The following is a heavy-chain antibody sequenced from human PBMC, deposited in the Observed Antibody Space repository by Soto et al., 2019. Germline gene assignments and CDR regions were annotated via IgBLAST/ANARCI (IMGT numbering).Heavy chain of an antibody. J-gene: IGHJ4*02. CDR1: GYTFTGYY. Sequence: ASVKVSCKASGYTFTGYYMHWVRQAPGQGLEWMGWINPNSGGTNYAQKYQGWVTMTRDTSISTAYMELSRLRSDDTAVYYCARALRFLDPFDYWGQGTLVTVSS. V-gene: IGHV1-2*04. D-gene: IGHD3-3*01. CDR2: INPNSGGT. CDR3: ARALRFLDPFDY.